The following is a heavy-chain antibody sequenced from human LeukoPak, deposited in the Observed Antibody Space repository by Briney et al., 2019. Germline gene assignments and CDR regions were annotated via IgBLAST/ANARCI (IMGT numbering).Heavy chain of an antibody. J-gene: IGHJ6*02. CDR3: PRDRNTSSWYWAYYYYYGMDV. D-gene: IGHD6-13*01. CDR2: INTNTGKP. CDR1: GYTVTSYA. Sequence: ASVKVSCKASGYTVTSYAMNWVRQAPGQGLEWRGWINTNTGKPTYAQGFTGRFVFSLDTSVSTAYLQISSLKAEDTAVYYCPRDRNTSSWYWAYYYYYGMDVWGQGTTVTVSS. V-gene: IGHV7-4-1*02.